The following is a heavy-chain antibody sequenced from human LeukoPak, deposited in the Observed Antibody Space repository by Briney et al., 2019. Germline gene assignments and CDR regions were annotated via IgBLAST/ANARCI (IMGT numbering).Heavy chain of an antibody. V-gene: IGHV4-39*07. CDR3: ARTVPSYGGFDI. CDR2: IYYSGST. Sequence: SETLSLTCTVSGGSISSSSYYWGWIRQPPGKGLEWIGSIYYSGSTYYNPSLKSRVTISVDTSKNQFSLKLSSVTAADTAVYYCARTVPSYGGFDIWGQGTMVTVSS. J-gene: IGHJ3*02. D-gene: IGHD4-23*01. CDR1: GGSISSSSYY.